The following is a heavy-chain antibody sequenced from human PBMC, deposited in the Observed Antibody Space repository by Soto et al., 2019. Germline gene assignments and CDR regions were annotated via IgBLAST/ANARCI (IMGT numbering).Heavy chain of an antibody. V-gene: IGHV4-59*08. Sequence: SETLSLTCTVSGGSISSYYWSWIRQPPGKGLEWIGYIYYSGSTNYNPSLKSRVTISVDTSKNQFSLKLSSVTAADTAVYYCARVDTAMAVDYWGQGTLVTVSS. J-gene: IGHJ4*02. D-gene: IGHD5-18*01. CDR1: GGSISSYY. CDR2: IYYSGST. CDR3: ARVDTAMAVDY.